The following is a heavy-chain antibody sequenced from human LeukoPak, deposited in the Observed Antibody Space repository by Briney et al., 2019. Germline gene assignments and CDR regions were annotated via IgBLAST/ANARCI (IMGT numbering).Heavy chain of an antibody. CDR2: IKSKTDGGTT. Sequence: GGSLRLSCAASGFTFSNAWMSWVRQAPGKGLEWVGRIKSKTDGGTTDYTAPVKGRFTMSRDDSKNTLYLQMNSLKTEDTAVYYCTTGPFDYYGSASYLANGMDVWGLGTTVTVSS. J-gene: IGHJ6*02. V-gene: IGHV3-15*01. CDR1: GFTFSNAW. CDR3: TTGPFDYYGSASYLANGMDV. D-gene: IGHD3-10*01.